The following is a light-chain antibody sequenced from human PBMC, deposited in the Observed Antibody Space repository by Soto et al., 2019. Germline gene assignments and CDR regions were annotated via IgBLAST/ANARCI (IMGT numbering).Light chain of an antibody. V-gene: IGLV2-8*01. Sequence: QSALTQPPSASGSPGQSVTIPCTGTYSDIGAYNYVSWYQQRPGEAPKLIIYEVSKRPSGVPDRFSGSKSGTSATLGITGLQTWDEADYYCGTWDSSLSAVVFGGGTKLTVL. CDR2: EVS. J-gene: IGLJ2*01. CDR1: YSDIGAYNY. CDR3: GTWDSSLSAVV.